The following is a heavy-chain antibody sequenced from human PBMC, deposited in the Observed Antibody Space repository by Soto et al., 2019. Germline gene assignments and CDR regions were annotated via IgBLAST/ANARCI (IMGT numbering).Heavy chain of an antibody. CDR2: ISTYNGNT. D-gene: IGHD6-13*01. CDR1: GYTFTSYG. J-gene: IGHJ3*02. CDR3: ARDPGYSTTWHQAFDI. V-gene: IGHV1-18*01. Sequence: QVQLVQSGAEVKKPGASVKVSCRASGYTFTSYGISWVRQAPGHGPEWMGRISTYNGNTNYVQKLQGRVTMTTETSSNTAYLELRSLRYDDTAVYYCARDPGYSTTWHQAFDIWGQGTMVTVSS.